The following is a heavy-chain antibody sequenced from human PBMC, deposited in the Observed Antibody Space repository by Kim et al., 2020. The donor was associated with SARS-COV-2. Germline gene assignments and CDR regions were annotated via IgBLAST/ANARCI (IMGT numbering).Heavy chain of an antibody. CDR1: GYSISSGYY. CDR3: ARATSHSIYFDY. CDR2: IYHSGST. J-gene: IGHJ4*02. Sequence: SETLSLTCTVSGYSISSGYYWGWIRQPPGKGLEWIGSIYHSGSTYYNPSLKSRVTISVDTSKNQFSLKLSSVTAADTAVYYCARATSHSIYFDYWGQGTLVTVSS. D-gene: IGHD2-2*01. V-gene: IGHV4-38-2*02.